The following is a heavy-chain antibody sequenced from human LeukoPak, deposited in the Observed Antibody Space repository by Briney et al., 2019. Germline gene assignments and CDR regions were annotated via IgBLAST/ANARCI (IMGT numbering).Heavy chain of an antibody. D-gene: IGHD5-24*01. CDR2: IQYDGRNK. Sequence: GGSLRLSCAASGFSFSSYGMHRVRQAPGKGLGWVAFIQYDGRNKYYADSVKGRFTISRDNSKITLYLQMNSLRAEDTAVYYCAKGGDGYTPFDYWGQGTLVTVSS. CDR3: AKGGDGYTPFDY. V-gene: IGHV3-30*02. J-gene: IGHJ4*02. CDR1: GFSFSSYG.